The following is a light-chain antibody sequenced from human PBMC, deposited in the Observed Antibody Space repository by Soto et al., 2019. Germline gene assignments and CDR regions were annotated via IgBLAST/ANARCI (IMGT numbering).Light chain of an antibody. CDR1: QSVSSSD. Sequence: EIVLTQSPGTLSLSPGERATLSCRASQSVSSSDLAWYQQKPGQAPRLLIYGASSRATGIPDRFSGSGSGTDFTLTISSVEAEDFAVYYCQHYGSSPYTFGQGPKLEIK. J-gene: IGKJ2*01. V-gene: IGKV3-20*01. CDR3: QHYGSSPYT. CDR2: GAS.